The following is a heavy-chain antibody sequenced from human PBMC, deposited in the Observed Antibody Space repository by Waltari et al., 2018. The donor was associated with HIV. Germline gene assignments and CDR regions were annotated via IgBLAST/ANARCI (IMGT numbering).Heavy chain of an antibody. V-gene: IGHV3-7*01. CDR3: ARMGLMMYAIGAFDI. Sequence: EVQLVESGGGLVQPGGSLRLSCAASGFTFSLCWMSWVRQAPGKGLEWVANIKQDGSEKHYVDSVKGRFTISRDNAKKSLYLQMNSLRAEDTAVYYCARMGLMMYAIGAFDIWGQGTMVTVSS. CDR1: GFTFSLCW. CDR2: IKQDGSEK. J-gene: IGHJ3*02. D-gene: IGHD2-8*01.